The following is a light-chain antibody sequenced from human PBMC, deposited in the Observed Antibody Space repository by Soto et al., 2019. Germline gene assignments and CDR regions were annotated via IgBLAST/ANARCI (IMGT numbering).Light chain of an antibody. CDR1: QSVSSSY. CDR2: GAS. V-gene: IGKV3-20*01. CDR3: QQYGISPT. J-gene: IGKJ1*01. Sequence: EIVLTQSPGTLSLPPGERATLSCRASQSVSSSYLAWYQQIPGQAPRLLIYGASSRATGLPDRFSGSGSGTDFTLTISRLEPEDFAVYYCQQYGISPTFGQGTKGEIK.